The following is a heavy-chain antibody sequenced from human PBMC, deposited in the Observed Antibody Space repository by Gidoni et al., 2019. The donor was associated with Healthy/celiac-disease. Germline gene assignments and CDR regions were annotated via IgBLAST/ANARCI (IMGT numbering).Heavy chain of an antibody. V-gene: IGHV3-53*01. Sequence: VQLVESGGGLIQPGGSLRVSCAASGLPASSNYMSWVRQAPGKGLEWVSVIYSGGSTYYADSVKGRFTISRDNSKNTLYLQMNSLRAEDKAVYYCARSPSSGWYLYYFDYWGKGTLVTVSS. CDR1: GLPASSNY. CDR3: ARSPSSGWYLYYFDY. CDR2: IYSGGST. D-gene: IGHD6-19*01. J-gene: IGHJ4*02.